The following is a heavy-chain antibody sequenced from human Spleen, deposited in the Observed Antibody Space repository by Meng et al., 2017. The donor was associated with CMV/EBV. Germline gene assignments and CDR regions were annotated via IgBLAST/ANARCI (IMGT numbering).Heavy chain of an antibody. CDR3: AREPGQYDFWSGYFYHYFDY. V-gene: IGHV3-7*01. J-gene: IGHJ4*02. Sequence: GGPLRLSCAASGFTFSSYWMSWVRQAPGKGLEWVANIKQDGSEKYYVDSVKGRFTISRDNAKNSLYLQMNSLRAEDTAVYYCAREPGQYDFWSGYFYHYFDYWGQGTLVTVSS. CDR2: IKQDGSEK. D-gene: IGHD3-3*01. CDR1: GFTFSSYW.